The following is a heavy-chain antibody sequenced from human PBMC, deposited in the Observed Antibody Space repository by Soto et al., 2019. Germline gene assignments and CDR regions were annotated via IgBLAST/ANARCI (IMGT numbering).Heavy chain of an antibody. CDR3: SRLPDTTAGMDV. J-gene: IGHJ6*02. V-gene: IGHV3-73*02. CDR1: GFTFSGSA. CDR2: IKSKANSYAT. D-gene: IGHD4-4*01. Sequence: EVQLVESGGGLVQPGGSLTLSCAASGFTFSGSAMHWVRQASGKGLEWVGRIKSKANSYATAYTASVKGRFTISSDDSKNTAYLQMNSLKTEDTAVYYCSRLPDTTAGMDVWGQGTTVTVSS.